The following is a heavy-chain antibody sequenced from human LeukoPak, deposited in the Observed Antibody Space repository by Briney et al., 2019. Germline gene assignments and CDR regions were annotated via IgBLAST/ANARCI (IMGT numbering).Heavy chain of an antibody. D-gene: IGHD2-21*01. V-gene: IGHV4-34*01. J-gene: IGHJ3*02. Sequence: SETLSLTCAVYGGSFSGYYWSWIRQPPGKGLEWIGEINHSGSTNYNPSLKSRVTISVDTSKNQFSLKLSSVTAADTAVYYCARDLSFGIPHAFDIWGQGTMVTVSS. CDR3: ARDLSFGIPHAFDI. CDR1: GGSFSGYY. CDR2: INHSGST.